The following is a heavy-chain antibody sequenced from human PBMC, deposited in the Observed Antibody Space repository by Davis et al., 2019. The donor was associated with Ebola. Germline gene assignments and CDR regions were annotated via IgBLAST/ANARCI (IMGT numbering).Heavy chain of an antibody. J-gene: IGHJ4*02. Sequence: GESLKISCKGSGYSFTNYWIGWVRQMPGKGLEWMGIIYPGDSDTRYSPSFQGQVTISADKSISTAYLQWSSTKASDTAMYYCARHSKEWLVEFDYWGQGTLVTVSS. V-gene: IGHV5-51*01. D-gene: IGHD6-19*01. CDR1: GYSFTNYW. CDR2: IYPGDSDT. CDR3: ARHSKEWLVEFDY.